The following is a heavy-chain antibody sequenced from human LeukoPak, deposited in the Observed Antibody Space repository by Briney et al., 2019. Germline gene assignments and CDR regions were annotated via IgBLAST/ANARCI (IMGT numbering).Heavy chain of an antibody. Sequence: GGSLRLSCAASGFTFSSYWMSWVRQAPGKGLEWVANIKQDGSEKYYVDSVKGRFTISRDNAKNSLYLQMNSLRAEDTAVYYCARAGLDYGDPNWFDPWGQGTLVTVSS. D-gene: IGHD4-17*01. V-gene: IGHV3-7*01. CDR1: GFTFSSYW. CDR2: IKQDGSEK. CDR3: ARAGLDYGDPNWFDP. J-gene: IGHJ5*02.